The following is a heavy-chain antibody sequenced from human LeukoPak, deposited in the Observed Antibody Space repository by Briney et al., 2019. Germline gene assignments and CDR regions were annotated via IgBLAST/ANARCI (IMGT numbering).Heavy chain of an antibody. CDR2: ISSSSSYI. D-gene: IGHD1-14*01. V-gene: IGHV3-21*01. CDR1: GFTFSSYA. CDR3: ARVNNRRYYYGMDV. Sequence: GGSLRLYCSASGFTFSSYAMHWVRQAPGKGLAWVSSISSSSSYIYYAESVKGRFTISRDNAKNSLYLQMNSLRAEDTAVYNCARVNNRRYYYGMDVWGQGTTVTVSS. J-gene: IGHJ6*02.